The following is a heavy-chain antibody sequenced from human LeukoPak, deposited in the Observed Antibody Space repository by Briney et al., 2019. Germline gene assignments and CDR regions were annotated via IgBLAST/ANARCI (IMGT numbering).Heavy chain of an antibody. CDR1: GFTFSNSA. CDR3: ARAAGMDV. CDR2: VSYAGSNK. J-gene: IGHJ6*02. V-gene: IGHV3-30*04. Sequence: GGSLRLSCAASGFTFSNSAMSWVRQAPGKGLEWVAVVSYAGSNKYYADSVKGRFTISRDKSKNTLYLQMNSLRPDDTAVYYCARAAGMDVWGQGTTVTVSS.